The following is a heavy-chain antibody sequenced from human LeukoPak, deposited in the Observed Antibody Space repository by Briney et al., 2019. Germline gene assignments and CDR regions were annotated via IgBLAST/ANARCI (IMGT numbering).Heavy chain of an antibody. Sequence: SVKVSCKASGGTFSSYAISWVRQAPGQGLEWMGGIIPIFGTANYAQKFQGRVTITADKSTSTAYMELSSLRSEDTAVYYCARGGYCSGGSCYAGNHNWFDPWGQGTLVTVSS. CDR2: IIPIFGTA. D-gene: IGHD2-15*01. CDR1: GGTFSSYA. J-gene: IGHJ5*02. V-gene: IGHV1-69*06. CDR3: ARGGYCSGGSCYAGNHNWFDP.